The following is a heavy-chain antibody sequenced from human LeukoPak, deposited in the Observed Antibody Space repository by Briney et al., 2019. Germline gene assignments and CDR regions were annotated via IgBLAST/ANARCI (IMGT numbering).Heavy chain of an antibody. V-gene: IGHV3-23*01. CDR3: AKSSSSWSYYFNY. Sequence: GGSLRLSCAASGFTFSGYAMAWLRQAPGKGLEWVSSITITGSSPSYADSVKGRFTVSRDNSKNTLYLQMNSLRAEDTAVYFCAKSSSSWSYYFNYWGQGTLVTVSS. CDR1: GFTFSGYA. CDR2: ITITGSSP. D-gene: IGHD6-13*01. J-gene: IGHJ4*02.